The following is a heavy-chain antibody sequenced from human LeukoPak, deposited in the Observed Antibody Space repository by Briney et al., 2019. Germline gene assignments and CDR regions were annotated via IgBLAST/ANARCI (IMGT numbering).Heavy chain of an antibody. CDR3: AKDPGYYYDSSGYYGGYFDY. Sequence: GGSLRLSCAASGFTFDDYGMSWVRQAPGKGLEWVSGINWNGGSTGYADSVKGRFTISGDNSKNTLYLQMNSLRAEDTAVYYCAKDPGYYYDSSGYYGGYFDYWGQGTLVTVSS. V-gene: IGHV3-20*04. J-gene: IGHJ4*02. D-gene: IGHD3-22*01. CDR1: GFTFDDYG. CDR2: INWNGGST.